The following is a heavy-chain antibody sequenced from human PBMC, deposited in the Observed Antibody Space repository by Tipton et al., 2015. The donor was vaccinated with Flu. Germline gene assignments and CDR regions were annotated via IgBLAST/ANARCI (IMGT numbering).Heavy chain of an antibody. CDR2: IYYSGST. D-gene: IGHD3-10*01. J-gene: IGHJ6*02. Sequence: TLSLTCTVSGGSISSGGAYWSWIRQHPGKGLEWIGCIYYSGSTYYNPSLESRVTISIDTSKNQFSLTLNSVTAADTAVYYCARDQGFGDGLTYDYYAMGVWGQGTTVTVSS. V-gene: IGHV4-31*03. CDR1: GGSISSGGAY. CDR3: ARDQGFGDGLTYDYYAMGV.